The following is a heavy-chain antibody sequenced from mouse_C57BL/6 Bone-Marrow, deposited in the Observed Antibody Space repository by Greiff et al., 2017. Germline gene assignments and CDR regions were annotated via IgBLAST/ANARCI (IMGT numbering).Heavy chain of an antibody. D-gene: IGHD2-5*01. CDR2: IYPGSGST. V-gene: IGHV1-55*01. CDR3: ARFPYYSNFYYAMDY. CDR1: GYTFTSYW. Sequence: QVQLQQPGAELVKPGASVKMSCKASGYTFTSYWITWVKQRPGQGLEWIGDIYPGSGSTNYNEKFKSKAPLTVDTSSSTAYMQLSSLTSEDSAVYYCARFPYYSNFYYAMDYWGQGTSVTVSS. J-gene: IGHJ4*01.